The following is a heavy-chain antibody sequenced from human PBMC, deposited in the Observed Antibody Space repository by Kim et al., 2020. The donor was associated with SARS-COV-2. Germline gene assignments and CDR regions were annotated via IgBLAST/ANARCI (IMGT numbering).Heavy chain of an antibody. Sequence: GGSLRLSCAASGFTFSSYEMTWVRQAPGKGLEWVSYVSASGTTMYYADSVRGRFLISRDNARDSLYLQMNSLRAEDTAVYYCARRRRADAFDIWGLGTMVTVSS. V-gene: IGHV3-48*03. CDR3: ARRRRADAFDI. CDR1: GFTFSSYE. CDR2: VSASGTTM. J-gene: IGHJ3*02.